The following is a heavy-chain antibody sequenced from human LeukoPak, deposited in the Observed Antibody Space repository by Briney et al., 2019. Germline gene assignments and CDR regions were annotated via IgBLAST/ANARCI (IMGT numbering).Heavy chain of an antibody. Sequence: SETLSLTCAVYGGSFSGYYWSWIRQPPGKGLEWIGEINHSGSTNYNPSLKSRVTISVGTSKNQFSLKLSSVTAADTAVYYCARVPYCSSTSCYPYYFDYWGQGTLVTVSS. CDR1: GGSFSGYY. CDR3: ARVPYCSSTSCYPYYFDY. V-gene: IGHV4-34*01. D-gene: IGHD2-2*01. J-gene: IGHJ4*02. CDR2: INHSGST.